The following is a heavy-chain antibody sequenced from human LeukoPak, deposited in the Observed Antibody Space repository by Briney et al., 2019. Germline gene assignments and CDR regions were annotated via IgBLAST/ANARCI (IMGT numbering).Heavy chain of an antibody. D-gene: IGHD3-3*01. CDR2: ISGSGGST. J-gene: IGHJ4*02. CDR1: GFTFSNAW. V-gene: IGHV3-23*01. CDR3: AKVFHYDFWSGSSPDY. Sequence: GGSLRLSCAASGFTFSNAWMSWVRQAPGKGLEWVSAISGSGGSTYYADSVKGRFTISRDNSKNTLYLQMNSLRAEDTAVYYCAKVFHYDFWSGSSPDYWGQGTLVTVSS.